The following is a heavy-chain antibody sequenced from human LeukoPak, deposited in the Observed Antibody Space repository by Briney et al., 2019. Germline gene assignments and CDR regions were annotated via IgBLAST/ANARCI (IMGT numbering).Heavy chain of an antibody. CDR3: ARGPTMVRGVHDY. CDR2: MNPNSGNT. J-gene: IGHJ4*02. CDR1: GYTFTSYD. Sequence: GASVKVSCKASGYTFTSYDINWVRQATGQGLEWMGWMNPNSGNTGYAQKFQGRVTITRNTSISTAYMELSSLRSEDTAVYYCARGPTMVRGVHDYWGQGTLVTVSS. V-gene: IGHV1-8*02. D-gene: IGHD3-10*01.